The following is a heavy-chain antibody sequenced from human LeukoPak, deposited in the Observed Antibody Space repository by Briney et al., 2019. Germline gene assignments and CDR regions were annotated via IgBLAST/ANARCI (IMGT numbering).Heavy chain of an antibody. D-gene: IGHD5-24*01. CDR2: IIPIFGTA. CDR3: AGGGEMATISPG. V-gene: IGHV1-69*13. CDR1: GGTFSSYA. Sequence: ASVKVSCKASGGTFSSYAISWVRQAPGQGLEWMGGIIPIFGTANYAQKFQGRVTITADESTSTAYMELSSLRSEDTAVYYCAGGGEMATISPGWGQGTLVTVSS. J-gene: IGHJ4*02.